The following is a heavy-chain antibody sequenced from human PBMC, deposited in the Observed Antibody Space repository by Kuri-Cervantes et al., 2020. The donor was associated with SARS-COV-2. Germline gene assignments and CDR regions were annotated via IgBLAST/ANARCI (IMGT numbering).Heavy chain of an antibody. J-gene: IGHJ4*02. V-gene: IGHV4-34*01. CDR3: AAAVGFFDY. D-gene: IGHD6-13*01. Sequence: ESLKISCAVYGRSFSGYYWTWIRQPPGKGLEWIGEIDQSGRTNYNPSLKRRVTISVDTSKHQFSLRLSSLTAADTAIYYCAAAVGFFDYWGQGTLVTVSS. CDR2: IDQSGRT. CDR1: GRSFSGYY.